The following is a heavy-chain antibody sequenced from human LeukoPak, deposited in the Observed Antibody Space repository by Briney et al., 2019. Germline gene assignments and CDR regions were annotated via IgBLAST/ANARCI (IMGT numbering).Heavy chain of an antibody. D-gene: IGHD4-11*01. CDR1: GFTFSHYA. J-gene: IGHJ4*02. Sequence: GGSLRLSRTTSGFTFSHYAMHWVRQAPGKGLEWVAVIWKEGSEKYYGDSVKGRFTISRDNSQKSVYLQFISLRVEDTAVYDCAKDAERGFDFSNSLQSWGQGTLVTVSS. CDR2: IWKEGSEK. V-gene: IGHV3-33*06. CDR3: AKDAERGFDFSNSLQS.